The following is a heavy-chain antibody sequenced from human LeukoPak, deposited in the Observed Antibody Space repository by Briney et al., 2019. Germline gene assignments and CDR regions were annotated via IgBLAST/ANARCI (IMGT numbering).Heavy chain of an antibody. CDR3: ARDRKSGESSEIDF. CDR1: GFTFSNYW. Sequence: GGSLRLSCAASGFTFSNYWVHWVRQAPGKGLAWVSRINRDGSTTNYADSVKGRFTVSRDNAKNTLNLQMNSLRAEDTAVYYCARDRKSGESSEIDFWGQGTLVTVSS. J-gene: IGHJ4*02. D-gene: IGHD3-10*01. V-gene: IGHV3-74*01. CDR2: INRDGSTT.